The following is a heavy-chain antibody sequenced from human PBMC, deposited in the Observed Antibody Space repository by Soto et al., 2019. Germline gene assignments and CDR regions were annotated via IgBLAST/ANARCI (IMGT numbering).Heavy chain of an antibody. CDR2: ISPYTGNT. CDR1: GGTFVTYT. D-gene: IGHD3-16*01. J-gene: IGHJ6*02. V-gene: IGHV1-18*01. Sequence: QIQLVQSGAEVKKPGTSVRVSCKASGGTFVTYTINWVRQAPGQGLEWMGRISPYTGNTHSATKIQGRLTMTTDTSTSTAYMDLGSLTSDDTAVYYCVMVDNYVTPTPQDVWGQGTTVTVSS. CDR3: VMVDNYVTPTPQDV.